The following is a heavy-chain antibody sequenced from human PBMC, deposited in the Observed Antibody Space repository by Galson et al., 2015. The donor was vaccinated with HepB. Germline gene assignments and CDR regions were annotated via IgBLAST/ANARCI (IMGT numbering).Heavy chain of an antibody. CDR2: INAGSGAT. CDR1: GYSFHTYA. J-gene: IGHJ4*02. CDR3: ASPHGACYPSFDY. D-gene: IGHD2-21*02. V-gene: IGHV1-3*01. Sequence: SVKVSCKAPGYSFHTYALHWVRQAPGQRLEWMGWINAGSGATEYSQNFQGRVAFSSDASATTIYMEVTSLRSEDTAIYYCASPHGACYPSFDYWGQGTLVTVSS.